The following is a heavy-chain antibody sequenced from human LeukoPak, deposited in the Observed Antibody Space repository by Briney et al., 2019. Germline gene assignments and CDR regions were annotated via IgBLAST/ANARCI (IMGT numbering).Heavy chain of an antibody. CDR2: INSDGSST. D-gene: IGHD3-3*01. CDR1: GFTFSSYW. J-gene: IGHJ4*02. CDR3: ARGDFWSGYYRYFDY. Sequence: GGSLRLSCAASGFTFSSYWMHWVRQAPGKGLVWVSRINSDGSSTSYADSVKGRFTISRDNAKNTLYLQMNSLRAEDTAVYYCARGDFWSGYYRYFDYWGQGTLVTVSS. V-gene: IGHV3-74*01.